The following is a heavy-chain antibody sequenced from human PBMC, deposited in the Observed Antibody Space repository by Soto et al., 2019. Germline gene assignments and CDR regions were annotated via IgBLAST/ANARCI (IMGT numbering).Heavy chain of an antibody. CDR3: ARRYALVRFGGVMIVYS. Sequence: GGSLRLSCEASGFTLSSYTMNWVRQAPGKGLEWVSSISSTSSYIYYADSLKGRFTISRDNAKNSLFLQMDSLRAEDTAVYYCARRYALVRFGGVMIVYSCGPVTLFTVPQ. CDR1: GFTLSSYT. J-gene: IGHJ4*02. D-gene: IGHD3-16*01. CDR2: ISSTSSYI. V-gene: IGHV3-21*04.